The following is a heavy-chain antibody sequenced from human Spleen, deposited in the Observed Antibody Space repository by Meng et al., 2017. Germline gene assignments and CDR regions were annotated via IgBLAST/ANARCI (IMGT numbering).Heavy chain of an antibody. Sequence: HVQLVLSGAEVKKPGASVKSSCKASGYTFTSYGISWVRQAPGQGLEWMGWISAYNDNTNYAQKLQGRVTMTTDTSTSTAYMELRSLRSDDTAVYYCATFSSSWSFDYWGQGTLVTVSS. D-gene: IGHD6-13*01. CDR2: ISAYNDNT. V-gene: IGHV1-18*01. CDR1: GYTFTSYG. CDR3: ATFSSSWSFDY. J-gene: IGHJ4*02.